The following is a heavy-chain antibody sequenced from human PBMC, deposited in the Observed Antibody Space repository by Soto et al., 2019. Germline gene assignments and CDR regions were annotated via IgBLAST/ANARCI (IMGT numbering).Heavy chain of an antibody. CDR2: ISGSGGST. CDR3: AKDNGRATVTTGYGMDV. J-gene: IGHJ6*02. Sequence: GGSLRLSCAASGFTFSSYAMSWVRQAPGKGLEWVSAISGSGGSTYYADSVKGRFTISRDNSKNTLYLQMNSLRAKDTAVYYCAKDNGRATVTTGYGMDVWGQGTTVTVSS. D-gene: IGHD4-17*01. CDR1: GFTFSSYA. V-gene: IGHV3-23*01.